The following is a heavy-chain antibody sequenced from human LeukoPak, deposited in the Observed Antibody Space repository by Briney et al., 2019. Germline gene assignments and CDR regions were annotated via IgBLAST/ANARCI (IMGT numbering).Heavy chain of an antibody. D-gene: IGHD1-14*01. V-gene: IGHV3-23*01. J-gene: IGHJ4*02. Sequence: GGTLRLSCAASGFTFSSYGMSWVRQASGKGLEWVSAISGSGGSTYYADSVKGRFTISRDNSENTLYLQMNSLRAEDTAVYYCAKATGYLLWGQGTLVTVSS. CDR3: AKATGYLL. CDR1: GFTFSSYG. CDR2: ISGSGGST.